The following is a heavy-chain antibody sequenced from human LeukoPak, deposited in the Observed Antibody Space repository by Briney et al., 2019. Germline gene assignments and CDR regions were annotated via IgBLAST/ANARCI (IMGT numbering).Heavy chain of an antibody. CDR3: ARDGPGTLLWFGELEGYYGMDV. J-gene: IGHJ6*02. CDR2: ISAYNGNT. D-gene: IGHD3-10*01. V-gene: IGHV1-18*01. CDR1: GYTFTSYG. Sequence: GASVKVSCKASGYTFTSYGISWVRQAPGQGLEWMGWISAYNGNTNYAQKLQGRATMTTDTSTSTAYMELRSLRSDDTAVYYCARDGPGTLLWFGELEGYYGMDVWGQGTTVTVSS.